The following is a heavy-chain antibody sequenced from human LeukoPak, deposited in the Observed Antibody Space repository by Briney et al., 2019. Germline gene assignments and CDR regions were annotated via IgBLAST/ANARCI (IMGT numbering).Heavy chain of an antibody. J-gene: IGHJ3*02. Sequence: GGSLRLSCAASGFTFSDYYMSWIRQAPGKGLEWVSYISSSGSTIHYADSVKGRFTISRDNAKNSLYLQMNSLRAEDTAVYYCARDRESRLALDAFDIWGQGTMVTVSS. CDR1: GFTFSDYY. CDR3: ARDRESRLALDAFDI. D-gene: IGHD1-26*01. CDR2: ISSSGSTI. V-gene: IGHV3-11*01.